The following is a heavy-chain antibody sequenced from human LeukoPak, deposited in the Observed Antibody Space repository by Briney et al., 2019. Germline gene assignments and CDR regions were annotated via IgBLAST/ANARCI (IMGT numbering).Heavy chain of an antibody. V-gene: IGHV3-20*04. J-gene: IGHJ6*03. CDR1: GFTFDDYG. Sequence: GGSLRLSCAASGFTFDDYGMSWVRQAPGKGLEWVSGINWNGGSTGYADSVKGRFTISRDNAKNSLYLQMNSLRAEDTALYYCARDSGSYWGYYYYYYMDVWGKGTTVTVSS. CDR2: INWNGGST. CDR3: ARDSGSYWGYYYYYYMDV. D-gene: IGHD1-26*01.